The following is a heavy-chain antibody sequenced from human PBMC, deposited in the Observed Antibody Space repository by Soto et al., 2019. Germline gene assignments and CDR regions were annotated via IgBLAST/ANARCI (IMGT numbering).Heavy chain of an antibody. Sequence: QVQLVQSGAGVKKPGSSVKVSSKDSGGTFSSYTISWVRQAPGQGLEWMGRIIPILGIANYAQKFQGRVTITADKSTRTAYMALSSLRSEDTAVYYCARGLWGSVAGTNWYFDLWGRGTLVTVSS. CDR2: IIPILGIA. CDR3: ARGLWGSVAGTNWYFDL. V-gene: IGHV1-69*02. CDR1: GGTFSSYT. D-gene: IGHD6-19*01. J-gene: IGHJ2*01.